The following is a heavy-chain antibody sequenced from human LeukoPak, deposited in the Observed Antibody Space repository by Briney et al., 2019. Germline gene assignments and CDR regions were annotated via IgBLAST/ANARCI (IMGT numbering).Heavy chain of an antibody. CDR1: GYSISSGYY. V-gene: IGHV4-38-2*02. Sequence: SETLSLTCTVSGYSISSGYYWGWIRQPPGKGLEWIGSIYHRGSTYYNPSLKSRVTISVDTSKNQFSLKLSSVTAADTAVYYCARDPAPGYYDILTGYYRGGPFDYWGQGTLVTVSS. CDR2: IYHRGST. CDR3: ARDPAPGYYDILTGYYRGGPFDY. J-gene: IGHJ4*02. D-gene: IGHD3-9*01.